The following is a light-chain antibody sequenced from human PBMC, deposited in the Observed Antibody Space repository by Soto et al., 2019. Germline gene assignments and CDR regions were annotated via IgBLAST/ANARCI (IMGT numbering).Light chain of an antibody. CDR1: QSLLDRDDGNMY. J-gene: IGKJ4*01. Sequence: DIVMTQPTLSLPVTPGEPASICCRSSQSLLDRDDGNMYLDWYVQKPGQSPQLLIYTVSYRAPGVPDRFSGIGSGTDFTLQISRVEADDVGVYYCMQRCEFPLTFGGGTK. CDR3: MQRCEFPLT. CDR2: TVS. V-gene: IGKV2-40*01.